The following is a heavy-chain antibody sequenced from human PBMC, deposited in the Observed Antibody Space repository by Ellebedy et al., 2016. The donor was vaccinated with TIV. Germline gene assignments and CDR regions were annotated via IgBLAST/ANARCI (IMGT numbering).Heavy chain of an antibody. J-gene: IGHJ4*02. CDR2: INPNSGGT. D-gene: IGHD3-10*01. Sequence: AASVKVSCKASGYIFIGYYMHWVRPAHGQGLEWMGRINPNSGGTNYAQKFQGRVTMTRDTSITTAYMELSRLRSDDTAVYYCATHPAYYDSGSPSDFWGQGTLITVSS. CDR1: GYIFIGYY. V-gene: IGHV1-2*02. CDR3: ATHPAYYDSGSPSDF.